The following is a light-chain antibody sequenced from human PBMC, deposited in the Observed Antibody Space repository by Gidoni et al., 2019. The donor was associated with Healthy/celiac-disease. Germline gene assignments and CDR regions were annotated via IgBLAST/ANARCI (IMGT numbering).Light chain of an antibody. V-gene: IGLV2-14*01. CDR2: EVS. CDR1: RSDVGGYNY. J-gene: IGLJ3*02. CDR3: SSYTSSSTRV. Sequence: QSALTQPASVSGSPGQSITISCTGTRSDVGGYNYVSWYQQHTGKAPKLMIYEVSKRPSGVSNRFSGSKSGNTSSLTISGLPAEDEADYYCSSYTSSSTRVFGGGTKLTVL.